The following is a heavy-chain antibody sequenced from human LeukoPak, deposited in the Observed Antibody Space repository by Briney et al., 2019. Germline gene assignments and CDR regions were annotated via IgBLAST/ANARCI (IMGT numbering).Heavy chain of an antibody. Sequence: KSSETLSLTCTVSGGSISSSRYYWGWIRQPPGKGLEWIVNIYNSGSTYYNPSLKSRVTISVDTSKNQFSLKLSSVTAADTAIYFCARKGGASIAVAGYYDFGGQGILVTVSS. V-gene: IGHV4-39*01. CDR1: GGSISSSRYY. CDR3: ARKGGASIAVAGYYDF. D-gene: IGHD6-19*01. CDR2: IYNSGST. J-gene: IGHJ4*02.